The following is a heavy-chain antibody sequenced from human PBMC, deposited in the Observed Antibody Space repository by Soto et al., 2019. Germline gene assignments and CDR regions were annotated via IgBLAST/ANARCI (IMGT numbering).Heavy chain of an antibody. V-gene: IGHV3-9*01. J-gene: IGHJ2*01. CDR3: AKGGGAVPGTRHFDL. CDR1: GFTFDDYA. CDR2: ISWKTGGT. D-gene: IGHD6-19*01. Sequence: EVQLVESGGGLVQPGRSLRLSCAASGFTFDDYAMHWVRQGPGKGLEWVSGISWKTGGTVYADSVKGRFTISRDNAKKFLYLEMNSPRAEDSALYYCAKGGGAVPGTRHFDLWGRGTLVTVSS.